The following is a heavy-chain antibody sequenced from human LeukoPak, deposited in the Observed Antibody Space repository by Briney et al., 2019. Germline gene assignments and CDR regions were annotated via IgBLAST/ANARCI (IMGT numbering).Heavy chain of an antibody. J-gene: IGHJ5*02. CDR1: GFTFSNYW. CDR3: ARDLGQYYDTSDNWFDP. V-gene: IGHV3-74*01. Sequence: GGSLRLSCAASGFTFSNYWMHWVRQAPGKGLVWVSRINSDGINTSYADSVKGRFTISRDNAKNTLNLQMNSLRAEDTAVYYCARDLGQYYDTSDNWFDPWGQGTLVTVTS. D-gene: IGHD3-22*01. CDR2: INSDGINT.